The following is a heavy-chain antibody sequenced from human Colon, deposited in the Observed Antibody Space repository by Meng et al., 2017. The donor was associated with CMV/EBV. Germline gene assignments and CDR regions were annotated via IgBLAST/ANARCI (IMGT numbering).Heavy chain of an antibody. CDR2: ISASGANT. CDR3: AKYSGSGSRQGLVDY. J-gene: IGHJ4*02. CDR1: GVNFNTYG. V-gene: IGHV3-23*01. Sequence: SGVNFNTYGMSWVRQAPGKGLEWVSAISASGANTYYADSVKGRFTISRDNSNNTLWLQMSSLSAEDTAVYYCAKYSGSGSRQGLVDYWGKGTLVTVSS. D-gene: IGHD3-10*01.